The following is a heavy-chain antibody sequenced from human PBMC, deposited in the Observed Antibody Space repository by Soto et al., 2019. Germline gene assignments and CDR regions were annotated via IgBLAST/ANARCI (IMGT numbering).Heavy chain of an antibody. D-gene: IGHD3-9*01. V-gene: IGHV4-59*12. Sequence: SDTVSLTCNVSGGSIYTYYLSWLRQSPGKGLEWIGYISASGTTNYNPSLKSRVTMSVDTSKNQFSLNLSSVTAADTAVYYCARETTDWMRFDYWGQGIMVTVSS. J-gene: IGHJ4*02. CDR1: GGSIYTYY. CDR3: ARETTDWMRFDY. CDR2: ISASGTT.